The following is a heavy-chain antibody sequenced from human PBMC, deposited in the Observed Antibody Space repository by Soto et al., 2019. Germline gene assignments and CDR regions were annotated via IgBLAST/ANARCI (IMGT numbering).Heavy chain of an antibody. CDR3: AKDLGPDYSRGIWDH. J-gene: IGHJ4*02. V-gene: IGHV3-9*01. D-gene: IGHD4-4*01. Sequence: EVQLVESGGGLVQPGRSLRLACAASGFIFDDFAIHWVRQAPGKGLEWVSGISWNSGRIGYADSVKGRFTISRDNAKNSLYLQMDSLRPEDTALYYCAKDLGPDYSRGIWDHWGQGTLVTVSS. CDR2: ISWNSGRI. CDR1: GFIFDDFA.